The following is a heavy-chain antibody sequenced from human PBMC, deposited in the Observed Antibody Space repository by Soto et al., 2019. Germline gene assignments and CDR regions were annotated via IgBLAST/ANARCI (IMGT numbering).Heavy chain of an antibody. Sequence: SETLSLTCAVYGGSFSGYYWSWIRQPPGKGLEWIGEINHSGSTNYNPSLKSRVTISVDTSKNQFSLKLSSVTAADTAVYYCARGRPIRDYVWGSYRPNTPFDYWGQGTLVTVSS. CDR2: INHSGST. CDR3: ARGRPIRDYVWGSYRPNTPFDY. J-gene: IGHJ4*02. CDR1: GGSFSGYY. D-gene: IGHD3-16*02. V-gene: IGHV4-34*01.